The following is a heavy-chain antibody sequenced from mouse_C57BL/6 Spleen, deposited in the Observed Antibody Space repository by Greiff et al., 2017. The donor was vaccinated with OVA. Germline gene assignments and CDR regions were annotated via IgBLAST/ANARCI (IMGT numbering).Heavy chain of an antibody. J-gene: IGHJ3*01. V-gene: IGHV1-82*01. CDR2: IYPGDGDT. D-gene: IGHD3-2*02. CDR1: GYAFSSSW. CDR3: AITAQATNAY. Sequence: VQLQQSGPELVKPGASVKISCKASGYAFSSSWMNWVKQRPGKGLEWIGRIYPGDGDTNYNGKFKGKATLTADKSSSTAYMQLSSLTSEDSAVSFCAITAQATNAYWGQGTLVTVSA.